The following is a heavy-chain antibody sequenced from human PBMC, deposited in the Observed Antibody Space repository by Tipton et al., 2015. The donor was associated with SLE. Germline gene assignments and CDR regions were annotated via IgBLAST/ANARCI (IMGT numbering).Heavy chain of an antibody. Sequence: TLSLTCTVSGGSISSHYWRWIRQPPGKGLEWIGCIYYSGSTNYNPSLKSRVTISVDTSKNQFSLRLSSVTAADTAVYYCARAGSPRALSHYGDFDYWGQGTLVTVSS. D-gene: IGHD4-17*01. CDR1: GGSISSHY. J-gene: IGHJ4*02. V-gene: IGHV4-59*11. CDR3: ARAGSPRALSHYGDFDY. CDR2: IYYSGST.